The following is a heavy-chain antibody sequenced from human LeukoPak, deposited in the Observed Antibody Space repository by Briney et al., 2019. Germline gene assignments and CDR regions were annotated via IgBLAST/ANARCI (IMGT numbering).Heavy chain of an antibody. V-gene: IGHV1-2*02. D-gene: IGHD4-17*01. CDR3: ARSNNYGDYSMGF. CDR1: RYTLPGHY. J-gene: IGHJ4*02. Sequence: SVTVSCKASRYTLPGHYMHWVRQAPGQALEWMGWINPNSGGTNYAQKFQGRVTMTRDTSISTAYMELSRLRSDDTAVYYCARSNNYGDYSMGFWGQGTLVTVSS. CDR2: INPNSGGT.